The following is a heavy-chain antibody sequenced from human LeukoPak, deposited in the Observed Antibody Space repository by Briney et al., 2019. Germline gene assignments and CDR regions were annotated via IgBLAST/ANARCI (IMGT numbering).Heavy chain of an antibody. CDR1: GFTFSSSG. Sequence: GGSLRLSCAASGFTFSSSGVNWVRQAPGKGLVWVSRIKSDGSGATYADSVKGRFTISRDNTKNTLYLQMNSLRAEDTAVYYCARDRYYVVDYWGQGTLVTVSS. V-gene: IGHV3-74*03. J-gene: IGHJ4*02. CDR2: IKSDGSGA. CDR3: ARDRYYVVDY. D-gene: IGHD3-10*01.